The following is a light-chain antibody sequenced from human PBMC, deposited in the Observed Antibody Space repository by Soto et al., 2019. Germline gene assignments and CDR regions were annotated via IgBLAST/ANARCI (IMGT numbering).Light chain of an antibody. Sequence: QSALTQPHSMSASPGQSVTISCTGTSSDVGTYNYVSWYQQHPGKAPKVMIYDVSERPSGVPDRFSGSKSGNTAPLTISGLQAEDEADYSCCSYAGSYTVVFGGGTKLTVL. CDR1: SSDVGTYNY. CDR2: DVS. CDR3: CSYAGSYTVV. J-gene: IGLJ2*01. V-gene: IGLV2-11*01.